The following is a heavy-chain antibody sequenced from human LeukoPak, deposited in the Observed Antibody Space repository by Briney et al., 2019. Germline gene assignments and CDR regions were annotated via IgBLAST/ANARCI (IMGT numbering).Heavy chain of an antibody. J-gene: IGHJ5*02. V-gene: IGHV5-51*01. CDR3: ARLSIAAAGTGNNWFDP. CDR1: GYSFTSYW. D-gene: IGHD6-13*01. Sequence: GESLKISCKGSGYSFTSYWIGWVRQMPGKGLEWMGIIYPGDSDTRYSPSFQGHVTISADKSISTAYLQWSSLKASDTAMYYCARLSIAAAGTGNNWFDPWGQGTLVTVSS. CDR2: IYPGDSDT.